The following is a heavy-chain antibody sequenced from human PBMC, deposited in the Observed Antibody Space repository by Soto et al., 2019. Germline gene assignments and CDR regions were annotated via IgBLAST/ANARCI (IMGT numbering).Heavy chain of an antibody. D-gene: IGHD3-22*01. CDR2: IYYSGST. Sequence: QVQLQESGPGLVKPSETLSLTCTVSGGSISSYYWSWIRQPPGKGLEWIGYIYYSGSTNYNPSLKTRVTISVDTSKNQFALKLSSATAADTAVYYCARDYYDSSGYYSYFQHWGQGTLVTVSS. CDR3: ARDYYDSSGYYSYFQH. V-gene: IGHV4-59*01. CDR1: GGSISSYY. J-gene: IGHJ1*01.